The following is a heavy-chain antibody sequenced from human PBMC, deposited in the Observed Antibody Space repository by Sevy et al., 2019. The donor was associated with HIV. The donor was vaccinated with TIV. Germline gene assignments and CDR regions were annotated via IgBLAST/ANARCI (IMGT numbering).Heavy chain of an antibody. V-gene: IGHV3-48*03. CDR2: ISSSGSTI. CDR3: AKRGGHYDLGMDV. Sequence: GGSLRLSCAASGFTFSSIEMTWVRQAPGKGLEWVSYISSSGSTIYYTNSVKGRFTISRDNAKNSLYLQMNSLRAEDTAVYYCAKRGGHYDLGMDVWGQGTTVTVSS. J-gene: IGHJ6*02. CDR1: GFTFSSIE. D-gene: IGHD3-3*01.